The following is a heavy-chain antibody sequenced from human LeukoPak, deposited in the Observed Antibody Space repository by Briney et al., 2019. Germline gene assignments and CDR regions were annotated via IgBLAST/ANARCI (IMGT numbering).Heavy chain of an antibody. J-gene: IGHJ4*02. CDR2: INPNSGGT. CDR3: ARDYYGSGIVSFDY. CDR1: GYTFTGYY. D-gene: IGHD3-10*01. Sequence: GGSLRLSCAASGYTFTGYYMHWVRQAPGQGLEWMGWINPNSGGTNYAQKFQGRVTMTRDTSISTAYMELSRLRSDDTAVYYCARDYYGSGIVSFDYWGQGTLVTVSS. V-gene: IGHV1-2*02.